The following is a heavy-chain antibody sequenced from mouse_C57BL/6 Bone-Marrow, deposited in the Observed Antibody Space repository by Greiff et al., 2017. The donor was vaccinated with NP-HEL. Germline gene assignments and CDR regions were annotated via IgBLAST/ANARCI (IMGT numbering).Heavy chain of an antibody. CDR1: GFNIKDDY. CDR3: TTSVYGFFFAY. CDR2: IDPENGDT. V-gene: IGHV14-4*01. J-gene: IGHJ3*01. D-gene: IGHD2-2*01. Sequence: EVQLQESGAELVRPGASAKLSCTASGFNIKDDYMHWVKQRPEQGLEWIGWIDPENGDTEYASKFQGKATITADTSSNTAYLQLSSLTSEDTAVYYCTTSVYGFFFAYWGQGTLVTVSA.